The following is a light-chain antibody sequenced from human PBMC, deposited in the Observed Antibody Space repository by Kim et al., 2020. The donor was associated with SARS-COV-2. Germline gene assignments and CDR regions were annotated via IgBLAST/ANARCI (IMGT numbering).Light chain of an antibody. Sequence: ASVKLTCTPSSGHSSYAIAGHQQQPEKGPRYLMILNSDGSHNKGDGIPDRFSGSSSGAERYLTVSSLQSEDEGDYYCQTWGTGIRVFGGGTQLTVL. CDR1: SGHSSYA. CDR2: LNSDGSH. V-gene: IGLV4-69*01. J-gene: IGLJ3*02. CDR3: QTWGTGIRV.